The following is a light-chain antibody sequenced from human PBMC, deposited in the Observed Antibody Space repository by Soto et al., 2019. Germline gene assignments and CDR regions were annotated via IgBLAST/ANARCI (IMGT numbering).Light chain of an antibody. Sequence: QAVVTQEPSLPVSPGGPFTLTYDSSTVAVTSSHYPYWFHQKPGQAPRTLIYDISNKPSWTPARFSGSLLGGKAALTLSGAQPEDEADYYCLLAYGSSAVFGGGTQLTVL. J-gene: IGLJ7*01. CDR2: DIS. CDR3: LLAYGSSAV. CDR1: TVAVTSSHY. V-gene: IGLV7-46*01.